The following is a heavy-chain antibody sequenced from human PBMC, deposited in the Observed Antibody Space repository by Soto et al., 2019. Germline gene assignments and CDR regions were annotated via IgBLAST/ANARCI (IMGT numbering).Heavy chain of an antibody. D-gene: IGHD3-22*01. Sequence: GGSLRLSYAGSGFTLSDHYIDWVRQAPGKCLEWVCRSRGKPQGYSTAYAASVKGRFTTSRDESKNSAYLKMNSLKTEDTAVYYCVRAKYFSDSSGYTRCLDYWGQGTLVPVYS. CDR3: VRAKYFSDSSGYTRCLDY. CDR2: SRGKPQGYST. V-gene: IGHV3-72*01. CDR1: GFTLSDHY. J-gene: IGHJ4*02.